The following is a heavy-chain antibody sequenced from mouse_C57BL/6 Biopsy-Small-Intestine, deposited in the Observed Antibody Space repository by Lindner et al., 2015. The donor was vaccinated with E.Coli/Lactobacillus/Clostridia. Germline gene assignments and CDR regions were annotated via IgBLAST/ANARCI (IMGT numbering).Heavy chain of an antibody. V-gene: IGHV1S45*01. J-gene: IGHJ4*01. CDR1: GYTFINHH. CDR3: ARGDYDAGNYYTVDY. D-gene: IGHD2-4*01. Sequence: VQLQESGAELVRPGASVKISCKTFGYTFINHHINWVKQRPGQGLDWIGYINPYNDYTSYNQKFKGKATLTVDKSSSTAYLELSSLTSEDSAVYYCARGDYDAGNYYTVDYWGQGTSVTVSS. CDR2: INPYNDYT.